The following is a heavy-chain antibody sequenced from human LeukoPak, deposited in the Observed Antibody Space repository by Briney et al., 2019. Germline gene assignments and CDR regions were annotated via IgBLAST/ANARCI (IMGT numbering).Heavy chain of an antibody. D-gene: IGHD3-22*01. CDR2: IGSGGHT. CDR3: ARGGYPRY. CDR1: GFSFSDYG. J-gene: IGHJ4*02. Sequence: GGTLRLSCDTSGFSFSDYGMNWVRAAPGKGLEWVSSIGSGGHTFYADSVKGRFTISQDNAKNSMYLQMNSLRAEDTAVYYCARGGYPRYWGQGSLVTVSS. V-gene: IGHV3-69-1*01.